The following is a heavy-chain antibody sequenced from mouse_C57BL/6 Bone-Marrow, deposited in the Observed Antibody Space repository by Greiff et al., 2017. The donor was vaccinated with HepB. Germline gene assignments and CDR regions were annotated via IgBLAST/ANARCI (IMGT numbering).Heavy chain of an antibody. CDR2: IYPGDGDT. CDR1: GYAFSSSW. Sequence: VQLQESGPELVKPGASVKISCKASGYAFSSSWMNWVKQRPGKGLEWIGRIYPGDGDTNYNGKFKGKATLTADKSSSTAYMQLSSLTSEDSAVYFCARPTAYWGQGTLVTVSA. CDR3: ARPTAY. J-gene: IGHJ3*01. V-gene: IGHV1-82*01.